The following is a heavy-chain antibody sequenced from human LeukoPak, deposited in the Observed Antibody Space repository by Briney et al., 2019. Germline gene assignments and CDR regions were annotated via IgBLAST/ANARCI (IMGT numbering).Heavy chain of an antibody. V-gene: IGHV1-18*01. CDR1: GYTFTSYG. CDR2: ISAYNGNT. J-gene: IGHJ4*02. D-gene: IGHD4-17*01. CDR3: AREYGDYGFDY. Sequence: ASVKVSCKASGYTFTSYGISWVRQAPGQGLEWMGWISAYNGNTNYAQKLQGRVTMTTDTSTSTAYTELRSLRSDDTAVYYCAREYGDYGFDYWGQGTLVTVSS.